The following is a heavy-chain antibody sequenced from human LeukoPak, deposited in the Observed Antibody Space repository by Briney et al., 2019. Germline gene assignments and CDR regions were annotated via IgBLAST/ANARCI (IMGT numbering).Heavy chain of an antibody. CDR2: IYHSGST. D-gene: IGHD6-13*01. V-gene: IGHV4-38-2*02. Sequence: SETQSLICAVSGYSISSGYYWAWIRQPPGKGLGWIESIYHSGSTFYNLSVKSPVTIAIDTTKNQFYLKLISVTDADTSVYYCARDEESSRWYGYWGQGILVTVSS. CDR1: GYSISSGYY. CDR3: ARDEESSRWYGY. J-gene: IGHJ4*02.